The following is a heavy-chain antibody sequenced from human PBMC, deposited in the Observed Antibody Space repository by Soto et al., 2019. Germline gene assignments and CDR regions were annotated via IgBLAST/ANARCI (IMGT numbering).Heavy chain of an antibody. CDR1: GGSISSSSYY. J-gene: IGHJ4*02. V-gene: IGHV4-39*01. CDR3: ARHIGSSWYRNFDY. Sequence: SETLSLTCTVSGGSISSSSYYWGWIRQPPGKGLEWIGSIYYSGSTYYNPSLKSRVTISVDTSKNQFSLKLSSVTASDTAVYYCARHIGSSWYRNFDYWGQGTLVTVSS. D-gene: IGHD6-13*01. CDR2: IYYSGST.